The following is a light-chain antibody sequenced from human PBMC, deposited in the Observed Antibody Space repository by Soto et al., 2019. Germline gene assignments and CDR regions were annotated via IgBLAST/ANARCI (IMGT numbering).Light chain of an antibody. J-gene: IGKJ2*01. CDR2: GAS. Sequence: EIVLTQSPGTLSLSPGERATLSCRASQSVSSSYLAWYQQKPGQAPRFLIYGASSRATGIPDRFSGCGSGTDFTLTISRLEPEDFAVYYCQQYGSPPPYTFGQGTKLEIK. CDR1: QSVSSSY. V-gene: IGKV3-20*01. CDR3: QQYGSPPPYT.